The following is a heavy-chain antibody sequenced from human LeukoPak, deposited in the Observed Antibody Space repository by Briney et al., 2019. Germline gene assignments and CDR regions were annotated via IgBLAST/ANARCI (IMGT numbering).Heavy chain of an antibody. CDR3: ARSKPTSYYYYYMDV. CDR1: GYTFTSYG. D-gene: IGHD1-26*01. CDR2: ISAYNGNT. J-gene: IGHJ6*03. Sequence: ASAKVSCKASGYTFTSYGISWVRQAPGQGLEWMGWISAYNGNTNYAQKLQGRVTMTTDTSTSTAYMELRSLRSDDTAVYYCARSKPTSYYYYYMDVWGKGTTVTVSS. V-gene: IGHV1-18*01.